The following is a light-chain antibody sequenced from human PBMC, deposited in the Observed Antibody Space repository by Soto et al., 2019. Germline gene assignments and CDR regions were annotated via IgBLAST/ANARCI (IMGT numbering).Light chain of an antibody. Sequence: EILMTQSQATLSFSPGERATLSCRASQSISSNVARYQQKPGQAPRLLIYGASTRATGVPARFSGGGSGTEFTLTISSLQSEDFAVYFCQQYKDWPPYTFGQGTKLEIK. J-gene: IGKJ2*01. CDR1: QSISSN. V-gene: IGKV3-15*01. CDR3: QQYKDWPPYT. CDR2: GAS.